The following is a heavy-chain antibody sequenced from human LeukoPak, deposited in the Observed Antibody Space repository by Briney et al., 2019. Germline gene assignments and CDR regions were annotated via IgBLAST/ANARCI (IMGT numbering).Heavy chain of an antibody. V-gene: IGHV3-7*04. CDR3: ARTRKFDY. Sequence: GGSLRPSCVVSGFTFSNYWMSWVRQAPGKGLEWVANIKYDGSEKHYVDSVKGRFTISRDNAKNSLSLQMNSLRAEDTAVYYCARTRKFDYWGQGTLVAVSS. CDR2: IKYDGSEK. CDR1: GFTFSNYW. J-gene: IGHJ4*02.